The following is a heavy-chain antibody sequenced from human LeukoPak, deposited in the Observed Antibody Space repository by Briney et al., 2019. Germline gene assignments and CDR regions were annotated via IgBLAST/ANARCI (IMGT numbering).Heavy chain of an antibody. Sequence: GGSLRLSCTASRFTFSSSAMHWVRQAPGKGLEWVAVMSYDGTYKYYGDPVKGRFTISRDNSKNTLYLQMNSLRADDTAVYYCARPRNQYVNDAFDIWGQGTVVTVSS. CDR1: RFTFSSSA. V-gene: IGHV3-30*04. CDR2: MSYDGTYK. J-gene: IGHJ3*02. D-gene: IGHD1-14*01. CDR3: ARPRNQYVNDAFDI.